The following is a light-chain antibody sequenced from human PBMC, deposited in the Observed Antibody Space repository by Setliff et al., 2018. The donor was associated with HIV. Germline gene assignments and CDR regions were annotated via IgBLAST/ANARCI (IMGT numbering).Light chain of an antibody. CDR3: QSYDSSPYWV. J-gene: IGLJ3*02. CDR1: NTNIGAGYD. Sequence: QSALTQPPSLSGAPGQKVTISCIGTNTNIGAGYDVHWYQQFPGAAPKLLIYANTNRPSGVSDRFSGSKPYSSASLVITRLQTDDEAVYYCQSYDSSPYWVFGGGTK. CDR2: ANT. V-gene: IGLV1-40*01.